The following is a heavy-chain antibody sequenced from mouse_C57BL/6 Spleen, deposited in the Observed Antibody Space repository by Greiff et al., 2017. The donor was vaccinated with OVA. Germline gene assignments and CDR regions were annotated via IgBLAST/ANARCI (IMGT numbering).Heavy chain of an antibody. CDR2: IDPSDSYT. V-gene: IGHV1-69*01. J-gene: IGHJ4*01. CDR1: GYTFTSYW. Sequence: QVQLQQPGAELVMPGASVKLSCKASGYTFTSYWMHWVKQRPGQGLEWIGEIDPSDSYTNYNQKFKGKSTLTVDKSSSTAYMQLSSLTSEDSAVYYCARERYRRSRAMDYWGQGTSVTVSS. CDR3: ARERYRRSRAMDY. D-gene: IGHD1-1*01.